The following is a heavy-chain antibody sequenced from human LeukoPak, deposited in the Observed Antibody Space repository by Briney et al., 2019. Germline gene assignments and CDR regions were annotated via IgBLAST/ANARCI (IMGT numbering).Heavy chain of an antibody. CDR1: GDPVNSYY. D-gene: IGHD3-3*01. J-gene: IGHJ5*02. CDR3: ARDLTIFGVVIMGGWFDP. V-gene: IGHV4-59*02. CDR2: IYYSGST. Sequence: PSETLSLTCSVSGDPVNSYYWSWIRQPPGKGLEWIGYIYYSGSTNYNPSLKSRVTISVDTSKKQFSMKLTSVTAADTAVYYCARDLTIFGVVIMGGWFDPWGQGTLVTVSS.